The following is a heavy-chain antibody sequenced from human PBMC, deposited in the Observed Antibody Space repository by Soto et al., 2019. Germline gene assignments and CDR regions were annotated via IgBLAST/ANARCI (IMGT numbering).Heavy chain of an antibody. CDR1: GGSISSYY. D-gene: IGHD5-18*01. CDR3: ARYFVPRGYSYGFIDY. V-gene: IGHV4-59*01. CDR2: IYYSGST. J-gene: IGHJ4*02. Sequence: PSETLSLTCTVSGGSISSYYWSWIRQPPGKGLEWIGYIYYSGSTNYNPSLKSRVTISVDTSKNQFSLKLSSVTAADTAVYYCARYFVPRGYSYGFIDYSSQGTLVTVSS.